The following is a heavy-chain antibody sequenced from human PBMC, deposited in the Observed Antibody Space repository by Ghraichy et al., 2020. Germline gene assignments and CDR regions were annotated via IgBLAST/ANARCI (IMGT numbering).Heavy chain of an antibody. Sequence: SQTLSLTCTVSGGAIYNSGQYWGWIRQSPGKGLEWIGSLFYSGNTYSNPSLKSRVTMSADTSKDQLSLVLSSVTAADTAVYYCAGSITMIRYFDLWGRGTLVTVSS. CDR3: AGSITMIRYFDL. CDR2: LFYSGNT. V-gene: IGHV4-39*01. CDR1: GGAIYNSGQY. J-gene: IGHJ2*01. D-gene: IGHD3-22*01.